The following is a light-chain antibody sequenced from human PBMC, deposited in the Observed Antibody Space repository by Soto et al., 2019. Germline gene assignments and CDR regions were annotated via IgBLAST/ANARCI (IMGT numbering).Light chain of an antibody. CDR3: LQPYSWPWT. CDR2: RIF. Sequence: EIVMTQSPGTVSVFPGETVTLSCRASQSGSGYLDWFHQKPGQAPRLVLLRIFTRSIGVPARFSGSGSETEFTLTISGLQSEDSGVYYCLQPYSWPWTFGQGTKGEIK. V-gene: IGKV3-15*01. CDR1: QSGSGY. J-gene: IGKJ1*01.